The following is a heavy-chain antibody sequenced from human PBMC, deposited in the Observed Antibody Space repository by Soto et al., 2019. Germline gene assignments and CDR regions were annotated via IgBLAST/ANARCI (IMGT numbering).Heavy chain of an antibody. J-gene: IGHJ6*02. V-gene: IGHV4-30-2*01. D-gene: IGHD3-10*01. CDR2: VYSSGAA. Sequence: PSETLSLTCGFSGASVSTEGYTWSWIRQPPGKGLEWIGYVYSSGAAHYNPSLKSRVTISLDASRNRFSLSVGSVTAADTAVYYCARATFRAVLRLEVWGQGTTVTVSS. CDR3: ARATFRAVLRLEV. CDR1: GASVSTEGYT.